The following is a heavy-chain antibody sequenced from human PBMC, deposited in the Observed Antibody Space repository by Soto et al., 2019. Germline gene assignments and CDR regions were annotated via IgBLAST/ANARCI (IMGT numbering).Heavy chain of an antibody. CDR3: ATLAPRMGLAVLPIAT. Sequence: QVQLRQSGPGLVKPSGTLSLSCAVSGGSISSTNWWSWVRQSPGKGLEWIGVIYHSGRPTYNPSLRRRVSMSVDKANSHFSLQLGYVAAAVTAGYYCATLAPRMGLAVLPIATWVQGTLVTVSA. V-gene: IGHV4-4*02. CDR2: IYHSGRP. J-gene: IGHJ5*02. CDR1: GGSISSTNW. D-gene: IGHD2-8*02.